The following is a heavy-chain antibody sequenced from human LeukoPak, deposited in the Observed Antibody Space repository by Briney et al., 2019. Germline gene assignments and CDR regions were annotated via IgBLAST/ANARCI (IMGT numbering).Heavy chain of an antibody. CDR2: ISGSGGST. J-gene: IGHJ4*02. CDR1: GFTFSSYA. CDR3: AKDRNRRILTMIVVVIGPWDY. Sequence: GGPLRLSCAASGFTFSSYAMSWVRQAPGKGLERVSAISGSGGSTYYADSVKGRFTISRDNSKNTLYLQMNSLRAEDTAVYYCAKDRNRRILTMIVVVIGPWDYWGQGTLVTVSS. V-gene: IGHV3-23*01. D-gene: IGHD3-22*01.